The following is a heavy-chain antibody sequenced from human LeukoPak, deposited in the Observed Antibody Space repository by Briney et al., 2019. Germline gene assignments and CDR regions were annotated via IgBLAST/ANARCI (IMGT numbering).Heavy chain of an antibody. D-gene: IGHD4-17*01. V-gene: IGHV3-48*04. CDR2: IGATVTTI. J-gene: IGHJ3*02. CDR3: TRGDYDDHLGDFDI. CDR1: GFAFSSYS. Sequence: GGSLRLSCTVSGFAFSSYSMNWVRQAPGKGLEWISYIGATVTTIYYAASVKGRVTISRDNAKNSLYLQMNSLRAEDTAVYYCTRGDYDDHLGDFDIWGQGTLVAVSS.